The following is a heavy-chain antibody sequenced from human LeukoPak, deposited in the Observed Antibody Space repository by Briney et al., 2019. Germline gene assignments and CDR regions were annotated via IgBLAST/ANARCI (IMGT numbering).Heavy chain of an antibody. CDR1: GFTLTSYE. V-gene: IGHV3-48*03. CDR2: ISRTGNSI. Sequence: PGGSLRLSCAASGFTLTSYEMNWVRLAPGKGLEWISYISRTGNSIYYADSVKGRFTVSRDNAKNSLYLQMNSLRAEDTAVYYCARAGVGDYFIWDYWGQGMLVTVSS. CDR3: ARAGVGDYFIWDY. D-gene: IGHD4-17*01. J-gene: IGHJ4*02.